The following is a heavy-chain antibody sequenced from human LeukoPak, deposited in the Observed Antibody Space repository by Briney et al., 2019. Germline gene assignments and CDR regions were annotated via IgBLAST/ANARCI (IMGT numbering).Heavy chain of an antibody. CDR1: GFTFGSYA. CDR3: ARRRIAAAGTLMDP. CDR2: ISYDGSNK. J-gene: IGHJ5*02. Sequence: GRSLRLSCAASGFTFGSYAMHWVRQAPGKGLEWVAVISYDGSNKYYADSVKGRFTISRDNSKNTLYLQMNSLRAEDTAVYYCARRRIAAAGTLMDPWGQGTLVTVSS. V-gene: IGHV3-30-3*01. D-gene: IGHD6-13*01.